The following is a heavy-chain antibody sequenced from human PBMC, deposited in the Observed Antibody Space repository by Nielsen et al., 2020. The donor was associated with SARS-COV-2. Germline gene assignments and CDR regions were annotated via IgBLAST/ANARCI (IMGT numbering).Heavy chain of an antibody. V-gene: IGHV3-11*03. J-gene: IGHJ3*02. Sequence: WIRQPPGKGLEWVSYISSSSSYTNYADSVKGRFTISRDNAKNSLYLQMNSLRAEDTAVYYCASYYYGSGSHTLIGAFDIWGQGTMVTVSS. D-gene: IGHD3-10*01. CDR2: ISSSSSYT. CDR3: ASYYYGSGSHTLIGAFDI.